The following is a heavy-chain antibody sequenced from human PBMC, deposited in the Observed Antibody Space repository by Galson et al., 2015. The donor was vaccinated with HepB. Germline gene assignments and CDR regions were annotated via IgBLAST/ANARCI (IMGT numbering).Heavy chain of an antibody. CDR1: GFTFSSYG. CDR2: ISYDGSNK. CDR3: ARDKSDRSYYYGMDV. D-gene: IGHD3-22*01. J-gene: IGHJ6*02. V-gene: IGHV3-30*03. Sequence: SLRLSCAAFGFTFSSYGMHWVRQAPGKGLEWVAVISYDGSNKYYADSVKGRFTISRDNSKNTLYLQMNSLRAEDTAVYYCARDKSDRSYYYGMDVWGQGTTVTVSS.